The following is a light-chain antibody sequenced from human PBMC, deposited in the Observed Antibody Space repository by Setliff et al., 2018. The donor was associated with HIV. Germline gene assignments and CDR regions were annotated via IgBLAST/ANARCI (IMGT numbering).Light chain of an antibody. CDR2: EVN. CDR1: SSDIGLYNF. V-gene: IGLV2-14*01. J-gene: IGLJ1*01. Sequence: QSVLTQPASVSGSPGQSITISCTGSSSDIGLYNFVSWYQQHPGKAPKLIIYEVNNRPPGVSSRFSGSKSGNTASLTISGLQAEDEADYYCSSYTIETSYVFGTGTKVTVL. CDR3: SSYTIETSYV.